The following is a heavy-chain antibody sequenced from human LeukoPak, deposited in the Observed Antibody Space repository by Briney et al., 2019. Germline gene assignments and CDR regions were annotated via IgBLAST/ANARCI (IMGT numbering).Heavy chain of an antibody. CDR2: ISGSGGST. CDR1: GFTFSSYG. D-gene: IGHD5-12*01. CDR3: AKDTRVVATGNFDY. J-gene: IGHJ4*02. Sequence: GGSLRLSCAASGFTFSSYGMSWVRQAPGKGLEWVSAISGSGGSTYYADSVKGRFTISRDNSKNTLYLQMNSLRAEDTAVHYCAKDTRVVATGNFDYWGQGTLVTVSS. V-gene: IGHV3-23*01.